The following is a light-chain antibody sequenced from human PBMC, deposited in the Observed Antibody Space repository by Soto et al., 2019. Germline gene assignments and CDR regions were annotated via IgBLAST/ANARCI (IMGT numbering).Light chain of an antibody. Sequence: EIFFTQSPALPSFSPGERATLSCRASQSVSSSLAWYQQKPGQAPRLLIYDTFNRATDIPPRFSGSGSGTDFTLTISSLEPEDFAVYYCQQRTNWRIIFGQGTRLEIK. CDR2: DTF. V-gene: IGKV3-11*01. J-gene: IGKJ5*01. CDR1: QSVSSS. CDR3: QQRTNWRII.